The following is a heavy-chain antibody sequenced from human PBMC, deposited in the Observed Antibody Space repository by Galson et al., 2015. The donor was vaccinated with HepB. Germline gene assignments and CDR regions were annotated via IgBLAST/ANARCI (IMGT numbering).Heavy chain of an antibody. CDR3: AREGSTWYFDY. D-gene: IGHD6-13*01. J-gene: IGHJ4*02. CDR2: INSDGSST. Sequence: LRLSCAASGFTFSTYWMHWVRQSPGKGLVWVSRINSDGSSTSYADSVKGRFTISRDNAKDTVSLRMNSLRAEDTAVYYCAREGSTWYFDYWGQGTLVTVSS. CDR1: GFTFSTYW. V-gene: IGHV3-74*01.